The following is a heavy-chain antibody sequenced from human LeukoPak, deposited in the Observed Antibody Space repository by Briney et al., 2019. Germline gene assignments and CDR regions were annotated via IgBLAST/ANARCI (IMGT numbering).Heavy chain of an antibody. V-gene: IGHV1-46*01. J-gene: IGHJ4*02. CDR2: INPSGGST. Sequence: ASVKVSCKASGYAFTSYYMHWVRQAPGQGLEWMGIINPSGGSTSYAQKFQGRVTMTRDTSTSTVYMELSSLRSEDTAVYYCARDYSTYIVAMGKPLDYWGQGTLVTVSS. CDR3: ARDYSTYIVAMGKPLDY. CDR1: GYAFTSYY. D-gene: IGHD5-12*01.